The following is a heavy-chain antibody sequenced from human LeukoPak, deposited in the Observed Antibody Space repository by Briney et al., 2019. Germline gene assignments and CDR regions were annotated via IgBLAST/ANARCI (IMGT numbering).Heavy chain of an antibody. J-gene: IGHJ4*02. Sequence: SETLSLTCAVYGGSFSGYYWSWIRQPPGKGLEWIGEINHSGSTNYNPSLKSRVTISVDTSKNQFSLKLSSVTAADTAVYYCARDIRSSYNMGYYFDYWGQGTLVTVSS. CDR2: INHSGST. D-gene: IGHD1-14*01. CDR1: GGSFSGYY. CDR3: ARDIRSSYNMGYYFDY. V-gene: IGHV4-34*01.